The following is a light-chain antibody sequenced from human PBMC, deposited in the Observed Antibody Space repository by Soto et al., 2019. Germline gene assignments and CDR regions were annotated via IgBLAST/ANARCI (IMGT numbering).Light chain of an antibody. J-gene: IGLJ1*01. V-gene: IGLV2-14*01. CDR2: QVT. CDR1: SSDVGNYNY. CDR3: SSYTTSSTLYV. Sequence: SVLTQPASVSGSPGQSITISCTGTSSDVGNYNYVSWYQQHPGKAPQLMIFQVTNRASGVSTRFSGSKSGATASLTISGLQAEDEADYYCSSYTTSSTLYVFGSGSKGTVL.